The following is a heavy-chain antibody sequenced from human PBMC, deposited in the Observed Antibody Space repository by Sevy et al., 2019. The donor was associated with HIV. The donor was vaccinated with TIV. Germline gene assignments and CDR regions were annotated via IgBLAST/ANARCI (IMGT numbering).Heavy chain of an antibody. Sequence: GGSLRLSCAASGFSLNTYWMTWVRQAPGKGLEWVANIKQDGSGKYYVDSVKGRFTISRDNAKNSLYLEMNSLRAEDTAVYYCARHSDSSRALVIWGQGTMVTVSS. CDR1: GFSLNTYW. CDR2: IKQDGSGK. J-gene: IGHJ3*02. V-gene: IGHV3-7*01. D-gene: IGHD1-26*01. CDR3: ARHSDSSRALVI.